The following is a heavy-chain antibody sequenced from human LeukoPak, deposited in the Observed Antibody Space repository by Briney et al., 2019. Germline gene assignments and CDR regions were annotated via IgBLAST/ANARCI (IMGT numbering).Heavy chain of an antibody. D-gene: IGHD5-12*01. J-gene: IGHJ4*02. Sequence: GESLEISCKASGYSFTTYWIGWVRQAPGKGLEWMGIIYPADSSTEYSPSFQGQVTISVDKSVNTAYLQWSRLKASDTATYYCARHPKGGYTGYESDYWGQGTLVIVSS. V-gene: IGHV5-51*01. CDR1: GYSFTTYW. CDR3: ARHPKGGYTGYESDY. CDR2: IYPADSST.